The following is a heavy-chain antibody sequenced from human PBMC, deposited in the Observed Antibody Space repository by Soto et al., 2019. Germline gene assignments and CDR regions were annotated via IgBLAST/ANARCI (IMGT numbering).Heavy chain of an antibody. CDR2: INQDGSQT. CDR3: ERGTPTPGLAY. Sequence: PGGSLKLSCAASGFTFNNYWMNWVRQAPGKGLEWVANINQDGSQTNYVDSVKGRFTISRDNAKNSLYLQMNSLRAEDTAVYYCERGTPTPGLAYWGQGTLVTVSS. D-gene: IGHD2-15*01. CDR1: GFTFNNYW. V-gene: IGHV3-7*03. J-gene: IGHJ4*02.